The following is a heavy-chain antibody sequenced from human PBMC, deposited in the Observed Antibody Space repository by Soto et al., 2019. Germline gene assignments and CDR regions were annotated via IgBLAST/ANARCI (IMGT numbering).Heavy chain of an antibody. V-gene: IGHV3-53*01. CDR1: GFTVSNTY. D-gene: IGHD2-2*01. CDR2: IYTAGGA. J-gene: IGHJ5*02. CDR3: ARALPVAKGGFDP. Sequence: PAGSLRLSCAASGFTVSNTYMTWVRQPPGKGLECVSVIYTAGGANYADSVKGRFIISRDNSKNTLYLQMNSLRAEDTAVYYCARALPVAKGGFDPWGQGTLVTVSS.